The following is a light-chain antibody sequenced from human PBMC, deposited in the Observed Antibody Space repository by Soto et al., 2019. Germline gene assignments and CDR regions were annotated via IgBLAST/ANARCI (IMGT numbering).Light chain of an antibody. CDR2: EVR. Sequence: QSVLTQPASLSGSPGQSITISCSGTGSDISGYNYVSWYQQHPGEAPKLLIYEVRNRPLGISNRFSGSKSGNTASLTISRLRAEDEAHYYCSSFTSFTTRVAFGGGTKLTVL. CDR3: SSFTSFTTRVA. V-gene: IGLV2-14*01. J-gene: IGLJ2*01. CDR1: GSDISGYNY.